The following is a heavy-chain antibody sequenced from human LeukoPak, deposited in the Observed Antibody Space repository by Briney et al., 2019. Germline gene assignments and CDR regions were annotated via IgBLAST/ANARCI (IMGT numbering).Heavy chain of an antibody. D-gene: IGHD3-22*01. J-gene: IGHJ6*03. CDR2: IYTSGST. CDR3: VRDRDYYDSSGYYSYYYYYMDV. CDR1: GGSISSGSYY. V-gene: IGHV4-61*02. Sequence: SETLSLTCTVSGGSISSGSYYWSWIRQPAGKGLEWIGRIYTSGSTNYNPSLKSRVTISVDTSKNQFSLKLRSVTAADTAVYYCVRDRDYYDSSGYYSYYYYYMDVWGKGTTVTVSS.